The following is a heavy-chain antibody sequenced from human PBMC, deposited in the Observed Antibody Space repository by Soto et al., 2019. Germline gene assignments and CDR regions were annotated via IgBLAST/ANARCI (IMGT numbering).Heavy chain of an antibody. V-gene: IGHV1-69*12. CDR1: GGTFSSYA. CDR3: ACIRPITYYYGMDV. D-gene: IGHD3-10*01. CDR2: IIPIFGTA. Sequence: QVQLVQSGAEVKKPGSSVKVSCKASGGTFSSYAISWVRQAPGQGLEWMGGIIPIFGTADYAQKFQGRVKVTADESTSTAYMELSSPRSQDTTVYYCACIRPITYYYGMDVWGQGTTVTVSS. J-gene: IGHJ6*02.